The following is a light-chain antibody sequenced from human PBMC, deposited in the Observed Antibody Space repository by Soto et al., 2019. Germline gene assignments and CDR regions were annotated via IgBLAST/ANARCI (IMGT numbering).Light chain of an antibody. CDR1: AGDVGSSNL. J-gene: IGLJ1*01. V-gene: IGLV2-23*01. CDR3: CSFASSSTFYF. Sequence: QSTLTQPASVSGAPGQSITISCTGTAGDVGSSNLVSWYQQYPGEAPKLIIYEGRRRPSGVSGRFSGSKSGNTASLTISGLQAEDEADYYCCSFASSSTFYFFGTGTKVTVL. CDR2: EGR.